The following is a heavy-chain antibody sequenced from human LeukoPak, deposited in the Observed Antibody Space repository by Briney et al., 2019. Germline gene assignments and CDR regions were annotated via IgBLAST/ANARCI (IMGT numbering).Heavy chain of an antibody. CDR3: ARFSGREYFDY. D-gene: IGHD3-10*01. J-gene: IGHJ4*02. CDR2: INPNSGGT. CDR1: GYTFTSYG. V-gene: IGHV1-2*02. Sequence: ASVKVSCKASGYTFTSYGISWVRQAPGQGLEWMGWINPNSGGTNYAQKFQGRVTMTRDTSISTAYMELSRLRSDDTAVYYCARFSGREYFDYWGQGTLVTVSS.